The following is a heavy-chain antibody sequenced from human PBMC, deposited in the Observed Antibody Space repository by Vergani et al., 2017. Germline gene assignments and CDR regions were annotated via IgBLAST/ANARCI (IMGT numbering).Heavy chain of an antibody. CDR2: ISGSGGST. J-gene: IGHJ6*02. CDR3: ARRGYCSSTSCYRALYYYYGMDV. D-gene: IGHD2-2*02. CDR1: GFTFSSYA. V-gene: IGHV3-23*04. Sequence: EVQLVESGGGLVQPGGSLRLSCAASGFTFSSYAMSWVRQAPGKGLEWVSAISGSGGSTYYADSVKGRFTISRDNAKNSLYLQMNSLRAEDTAVYYCARRGYCSSTSCYRALYYYYGMDVWGQGTTVTVSS.